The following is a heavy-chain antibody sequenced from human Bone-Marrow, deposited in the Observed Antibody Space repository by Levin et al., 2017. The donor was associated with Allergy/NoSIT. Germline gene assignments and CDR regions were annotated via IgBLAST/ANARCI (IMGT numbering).Heavy chain of an antibody. CDR2: INHSGST. D-gene: IGHD2-2*01. CDR1: GGSFSGYY. J-gene: IGHJ4*02. Sequence: PSETLSLTCAVYGGSFSGYYWSWIRQPPGKGLEWIGEINHSGSTNYNPSLKSRVTISVDTSKNQFSLKLSSVTAADTAVYYCARGGIDYCSSTSCPPEGDYFDYWGQGTLVTVSS. V-gene: IGHV4-34*01. CDR3: ARGGIDYCSSTSCPPEGDYFDY.